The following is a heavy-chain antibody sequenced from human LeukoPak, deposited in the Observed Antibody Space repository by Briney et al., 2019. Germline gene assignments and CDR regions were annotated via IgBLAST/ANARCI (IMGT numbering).Heavy chain of an antibody. J-gene: IGHJ6*03. V-gene: IGHV4-34*01. D-gene: IGHD1-20*01. CDR3: ARGSKVTGYYYYYYMGV. CDR2: INHSGST. CDR1: GGSFSDYY. Sequence: SETLSLTCAVYGGSFSDYYWSWIRQPPGKGLEWIGEINHSGSTNYNPSLKSRVTISVDTSKNQFSLKLSSVTAADTAVYYCARGSKVTGYYYYYYMGVWDKGTTVTVSS.